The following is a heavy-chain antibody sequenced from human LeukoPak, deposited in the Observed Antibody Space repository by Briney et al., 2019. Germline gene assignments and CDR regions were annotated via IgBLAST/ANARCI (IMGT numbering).Heavy chain of an antibody. CDR1: GGSISSYY. D-gene: IGHD4-17*01. J-gene: IGHJ4*02. CDR3: ARFLTTVTTVGIANYFDY. V-gene: IGHV4-59*08. CDR2: RYYSGST. Sequence: SETLSLTCSVSGGSISSYYWTWIRQPPGKGLEWIGYRYYSGSTTYNPSLKSRVTISVDTSKNQFSLKLSSVTAADTAIYYCARFLTTVTTVGIANYFDYWGQGTLVTVSS.